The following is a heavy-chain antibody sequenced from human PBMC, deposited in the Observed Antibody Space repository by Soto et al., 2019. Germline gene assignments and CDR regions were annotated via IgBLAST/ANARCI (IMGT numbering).Heavy chain of an antibody. CDR3: ARGVYCSSTSCYAEERFDP. CDR1: GYTFTSYG. V-gene: IGHV1-18*01. Sequence: QVQLVQSGAEVKKPGASVKVSCKASGYTFTSYGISWVRQAPGQGLEWMGWISAYNGNTNYAQKLQGRVTMTTDTXXSXAXXELRSQRSHDTAVYYCARGVYCSSTSCYAEERFDPWGQGALVTVSS. CDR2: ISAYNGNT. J-gene: IGHJ5*02. D-gene: IGHD2-2*01.